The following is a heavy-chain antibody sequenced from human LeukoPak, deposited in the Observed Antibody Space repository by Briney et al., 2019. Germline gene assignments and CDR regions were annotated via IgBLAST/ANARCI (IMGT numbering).Heavy chain of an antibody. J-gene: IGHJ4*02. V-gene: IGHV1-46*01. CDR1: GYTFTGYY. D-gene: IGHD2-15*01. Sequence: ASVKVSCKASGYTFTGYYVHWVRQAPGQGLEWMGIINPSGGSTSYAQKFQGRVTMTRDTSTSTVYMELSSLRSEDTAVYYCARVGRYCSGGSCLDYWGQGTLVTVSS. CDR2: INPSGGST. CDR3: ARVGRYCSGGSCLDY.